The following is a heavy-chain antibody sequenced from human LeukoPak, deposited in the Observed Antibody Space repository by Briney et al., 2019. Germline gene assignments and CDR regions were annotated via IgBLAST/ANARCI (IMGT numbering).Heavy chain of an antibody. D-gene: IGHD6-13*01. CDR2: INHSGST. Sequence: SETLSLTCAVYGGSFNGYYWSWIRQPPGKGLEWIGEINHSGSTNYNPSLKSRVTISVDTSKNQFSLKLSSVTAADTAVYYCARGIAAAGNPGYNWFDPWGQGTLVTVSS. CDR1: GGSFNGYY. CDR3: ARGIAAAGNPGYNWFDP. V-gene: IGHV4-34*01. J-gene: IGHJ5*02.